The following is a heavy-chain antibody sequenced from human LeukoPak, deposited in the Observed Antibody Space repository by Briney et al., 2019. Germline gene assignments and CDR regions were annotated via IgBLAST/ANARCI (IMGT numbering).Heavy chain of an antibody. Sequence: GGSLRLSCAASEFIFSSYAMHWVRQAPGKGLEWVAVISYDGSNKCYADSVKGRFTISRDNSKNTLYLQMSSLRAEDTAVYYCARESGSSMIVVVIGEPDYWGQGTLVTVSS. CDR3: ARESGSSMIVVVIGEPDY. D-gene: IGHD3-22*01. CDR2: ISYDGSNK. J-gene: IGHJ4*02. V-gene: IGHV3-30*19. CDR1: EFIFSSYA.